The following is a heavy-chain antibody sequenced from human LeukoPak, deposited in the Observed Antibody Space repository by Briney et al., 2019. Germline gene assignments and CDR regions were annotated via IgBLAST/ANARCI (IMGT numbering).Heavy chain of an antibody. V-gene: IGHV4-59*01. Sequence: SSETLSLTCTVPGGSISSYYWSWIRQPPGKGLEWIGYMHYSGSTNYNPSLRSRVTISVDTSKNQFSLKLSSVTAADTAVYYCARDKAGYGDYFDYWGQGTLVTVSS. CDR1: GGSISSYY. CDR2: MHYSGST. CDR3: ARDKAGYGDYFDY. D-gene: IGHD5-18*01. J-gene: IGHJ4*02.